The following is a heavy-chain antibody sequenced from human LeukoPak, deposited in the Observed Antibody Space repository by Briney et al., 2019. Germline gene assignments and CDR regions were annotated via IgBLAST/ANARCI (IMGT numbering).Heavy chain of an antibody. CDR1: GYTFTTYD. J-gene: IGHJ4*02. Sequence: ASVKVSCKASGYTFTTYDINWVRQASSQGVAWMGWMNPNSGNTGYAQKFQGRVTMTRNTSISTAFMELGGLRSEDTAVYFCARRNTAMVAGLDYWGQGSLVTVSS. D-gene: IGHD5-18*01. V-gene: IGHV1-8*01. CDR2: MNPNSGNT. CDR3: ARRNTAMVAGLDY.